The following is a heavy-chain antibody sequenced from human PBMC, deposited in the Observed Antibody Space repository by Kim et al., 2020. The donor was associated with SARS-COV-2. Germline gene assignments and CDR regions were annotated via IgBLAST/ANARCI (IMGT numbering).Heavy chain of an antibody. Sequence: YSGSVKGRFTISREKSTNTLYLQMNTLESDDTAVYFCANDRSDTWSFDHWGQGTLVTVSS. J-gene: IGHJ4*02. V-gene: IGHV3-30*02. CDR3: ANDRSDTWSFDH.